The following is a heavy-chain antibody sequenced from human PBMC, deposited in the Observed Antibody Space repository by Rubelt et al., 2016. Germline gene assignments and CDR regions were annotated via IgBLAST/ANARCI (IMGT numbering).Heavy chain of an antibody. CDR3: TNHGLDAFDI. CDR1: FSDYG. V-gene: IGHV3-30*02. D-gene: IGHD4-17*01. Sequence: FSDYGMHWVRQAPGKGLEWVAFIRYDGTNKYYADSVKGRFTISRDNPKNTLYLQMNSLRAEDTAVYYCTNHGLDAFDIWGQGTMVTVSS. CDR2: IRYDGTNK. J-gene: IGHJ3*02.